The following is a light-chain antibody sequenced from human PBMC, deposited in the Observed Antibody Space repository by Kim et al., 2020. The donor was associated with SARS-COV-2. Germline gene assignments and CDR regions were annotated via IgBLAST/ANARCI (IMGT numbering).Light chain of an antibody. J-gene: IGLJ2*01. CDR2: EKN. CDR1: SRISNY. Sequence: AWGQTDRSTSREDSRISNYASRYQQKPGEAALVVLYEKNNRPSGSPDRFSGCSSGSTASLSIIGAQAEDEADYYCNSRESGGNNVVFGGGTQLTVL. V-gene: IGLV3-19*01. CDR3: NSRESGGNNVV.